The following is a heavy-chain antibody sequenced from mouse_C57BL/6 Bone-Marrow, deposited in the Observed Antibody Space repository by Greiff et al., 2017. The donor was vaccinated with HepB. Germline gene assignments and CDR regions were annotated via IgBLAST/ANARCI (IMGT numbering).Heavy chain of an antibody. CDR3: ARTRDYSKYYAMDY. Sequence: QVQLQQPGAELVKPGASVKLSCKASGYTFTSYWMQWVKQRPGQGLEWIGEIDPSDSYTNYNQKFKGKATLTVDTSSSTAYMQLSSLTSEDSAVYYCARTRDYSKYYAMDYWGQGTSVTVSS. J-gene: IGHJ4*01. CDR2: IDPSDSYT. CDR1: GYTFTSYW. D-gene: IGHD2-5*01. V-gene: IGHV1-50*01.